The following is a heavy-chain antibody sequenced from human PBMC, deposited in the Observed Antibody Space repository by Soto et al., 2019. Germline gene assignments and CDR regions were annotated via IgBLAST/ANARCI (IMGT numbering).Heavy chain of an antibody. Sequence: EVQLLESGGGLVQPGGSLRLSCAASGFTFSSYSMNWVRQAPGKGLEWVSYISSSSGAIYYADSVKGRFTISRDNAKNSLYLQMDSLRVEDTAVYYCAREGADCSSTSCFQNWFDPWGQGTLVTVSS. CDR2: ISSSSGAI. J-gene: IGHJ5*02. V-gene: IGHV3-48*01. CDR3: AREGADCSSTSCFQNWFDP. D-gene: IGHD2-2*01. CDR1: GFTFSSYS.